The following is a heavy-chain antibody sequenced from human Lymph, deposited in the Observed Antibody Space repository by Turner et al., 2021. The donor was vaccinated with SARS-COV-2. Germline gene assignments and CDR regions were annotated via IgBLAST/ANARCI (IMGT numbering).Heavy chain of an antibody. V-gene: IGHV3-49*04. CDR2: IRSKAYGGTT. CDR3: TRVKYCTGGSCYGYHFDY. CDR1: GFTFGGYA. Sequence: VQLVASGRGLVQPGLSLSRSCTASGFTFGGYAMSWVRQAPGKRLEWVGVIRSKAYGGTTQYAASVKGRLSIARDDSKSTAYLQMNSLKTEDTSVYYCTRVKYCTGGSCYGYHFDYWGQGTLVTVSS. J-gene: IGHJ4*02. D-gene: IGHD2-15*01.